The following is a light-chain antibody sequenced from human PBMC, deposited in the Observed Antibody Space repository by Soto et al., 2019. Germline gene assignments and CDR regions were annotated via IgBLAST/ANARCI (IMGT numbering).Light chain of an antibody. CDR2: EVN. V-gene: IGLV2-8*01. J-gene: IGLJ1*01. Sequence: QSVLTQPPSASGSPGQSVSISCTGTSSDIGGYNYVSWYQQYPGKAPKVIISEVNKRPSGVPDRFSGSKSGNTASLTVSGLQADDEAHYYCSSYAGSNNYVFGTGTKVTVL. CDR3: SSYAGSNNYV. CDR1: SSDIGGYNY.